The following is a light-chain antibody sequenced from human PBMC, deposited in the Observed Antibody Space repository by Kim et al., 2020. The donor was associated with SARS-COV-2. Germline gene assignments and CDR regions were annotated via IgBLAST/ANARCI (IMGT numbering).Light chain of an antibody. CDR3: QSSDSSDTFWV. CDR1: ALPNQY. Sequence: PRQTARVTGSGDALPNQYAYWFQQKPGQAPVLVIYEDTERPSGIPERFSGSTSGTTVTLTISGVQAEDEADYYCQSSDSSDTFWVFGGGTKLTVL. CDR2: EDT. J-gene: IGLJ3*02. V-gene: IGLV3-25*03.